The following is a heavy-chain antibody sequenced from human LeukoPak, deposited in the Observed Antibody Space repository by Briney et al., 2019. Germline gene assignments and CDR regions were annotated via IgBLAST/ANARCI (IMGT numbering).Heavy chain of an antibody. V-gene: IGHV1-69*13. D-gene: IGHD5-12*01. J-gene: IGHJ4*02. CDR3: ARGGSGYDQSLDY. Sequence: ASVKVSCKASGGTFSSYAISWVRQAPGQGLEWMGGIIPIFGTANYAQKFQGRVTITADESTSTAYMELSSLRSEDTAVYYCARGGSGYDQSLDYWGQGTLVTVSS. CDR1: GGTFSSYA. CDR2: IIPIFGTA.